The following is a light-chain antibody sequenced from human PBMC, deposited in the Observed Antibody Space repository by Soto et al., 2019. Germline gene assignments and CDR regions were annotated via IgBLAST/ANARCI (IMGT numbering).Light chain of an antibody. CDR2: KIS. CDR3: MQSTQFPWT. Sequence: DIVMTQAPLSSLVILGQPASISCRSSQSLVHINGNTYLSWRHQRPGQPPRLLISKISNRFAGVPEIFSGGGAGKYFTLKISRVESEDVGVYYCMQSTQFPWTLGQGTRVEI. V-gene: IGKV2-24*01. CDR1: QSLVHINGNTY. J-gene: IGKJ1*01.